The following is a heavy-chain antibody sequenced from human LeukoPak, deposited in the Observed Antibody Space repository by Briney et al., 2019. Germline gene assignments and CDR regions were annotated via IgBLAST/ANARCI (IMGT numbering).Heavy chain of an antibody. V-gene: IGHV4-4*02. J-gene: IGHJ4*02. Sequence: SGTLSLTCGVSGGSITNTNYWTWVRQPPGKGLEWIGEVNLQGSTNYNPSLMGRVAIAVDTSENHISLQLTSVTAADTAVYYCAREGGPDRPLDYSGQGTLVTVSS. CDR2: VNLQGST. CDR1: GGSITNTNY. CDR3: AREGGPDRPLDY.